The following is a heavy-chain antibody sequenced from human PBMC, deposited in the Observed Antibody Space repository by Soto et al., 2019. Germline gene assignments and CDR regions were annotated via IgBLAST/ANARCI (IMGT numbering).Heavy chain of an antibody. CDR2: INHSGST. D-gene: IGHD3-10*01. J-gene: IGHJ6*03. CDR1: GGSFSGYY. CDR3: ARGGLDKVPYYYGSGSYSKLQSPRYMDV. Sequence: SETLSLTCAVYGGSFSGYYWSWIRQPPGKGLEWIGEINHSGSTNYNPSLKSRVTISVDTSKNQFSLKLSSVTAADTAVYYCARGGLDKVPYYYGSGSYSKLQSPRYMDVWGKGTTVTVSS. V-gene: IGHV4-34*01.